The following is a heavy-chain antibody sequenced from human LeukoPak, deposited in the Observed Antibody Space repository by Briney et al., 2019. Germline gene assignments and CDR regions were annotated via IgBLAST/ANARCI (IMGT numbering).Heavy chain of an antibody. D-gene: IGHD3-10*01. Sequence: SETLSLTCTVSGGSISSYYWSWIRQPPGKGLEWIGYIYTSGSTNYNPSLKSRVTISVDTSKNQFSLKLSSVTATDTAVYYCARIGVRSVIIFGVFDYWGQGIRVTVSS. V-gene: IGHV4-4*09. CDR3: ARIGVRSVIIFGVFDY. CDR2: IYTSGST. J-gene: IGHJ4*02. CDR1: GGSISSYY.